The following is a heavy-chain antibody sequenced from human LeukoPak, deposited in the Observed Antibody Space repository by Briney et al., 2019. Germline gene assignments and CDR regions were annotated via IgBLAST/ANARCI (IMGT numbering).Heavy chain of an antibody. Sequence: GGSLRLSCAASGFTVSSNYMSWVRQAPGKGLEWVSVIYSGGSTYYADSVKGRFTISRDNSKNTLYLQMNSQRAEDTAVYYCARGSSGWPTTFDYWGQGTLVTVSS. CDR2: IYSGGST. CDR1: GFTVSSNY. V-gene: IGHV3-66*02. D-gene: IGHD6-19*01. CDR3: ARGSSGWPTTFDY. J-gene: IGHJ4*02.